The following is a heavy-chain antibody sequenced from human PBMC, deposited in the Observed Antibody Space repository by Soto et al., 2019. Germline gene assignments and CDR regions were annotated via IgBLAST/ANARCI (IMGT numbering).Heavy chain of an antibody. CDR3: ARDSRDSSGWPPRY. D-gene: IGHD6-19*01. V-gene: IGHV3-66*01. CDR2: IYSGGST. Sequence: PGGSLRLSCAASGFTVSSNYMSWVRQAPGKGLEWVSVIYSGGSTYYADSVKGRFTISRDNSKNTLYLQMNSLRAEDTAVYYCARDSRDSSGWPPRYWGQGTLVTVSS. J-gene: IGHJ4*02. CDR1: GFTVSSNY.